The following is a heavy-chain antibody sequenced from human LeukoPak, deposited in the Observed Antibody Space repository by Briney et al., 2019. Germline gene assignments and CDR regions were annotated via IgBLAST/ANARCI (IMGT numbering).Heavy chain of an antibody. CDR1: GGTVSSYA. Sequence: SVRVSCKASGGTVSSYAISWVRRAPGQGLEWVGRIVPILGIANYAQKFQGRVTITADKSTSTAYMELSSLRSEDTAVYYCASLNYGDYVGSVHPMQFDYWGQGTLVTVSS. D-gene: IGHD4-17*01. J-gene: IGHJ4*02. CDR3: ASLNYGDYVGSVHPMQFDY. CDR2: IVPILGIA. V-gene: IGHV1-69*04.